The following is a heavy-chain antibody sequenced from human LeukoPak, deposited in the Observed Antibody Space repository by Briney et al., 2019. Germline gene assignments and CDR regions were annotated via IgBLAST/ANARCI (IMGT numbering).Heavy chain of an antibody. D-gene: IGHD6-13*01. CDR1: GFTFSSYS. V-gene: IGHV3-21*01. CDR2: ISSSSSYI. CDR3: ARDGEQQLVLYYFDY. Sequence: PGGSLRLSCAASGFTFSSYSMNWVRQAPGKGLEWVSSISSSSSYIYYADSVKGRFTISRDNAKNSLYLQMNSLRAKDTAVYYCARDGEQQLVLYYFDYWGQGTLVTVSS. J-gene: IGHJ4*02.